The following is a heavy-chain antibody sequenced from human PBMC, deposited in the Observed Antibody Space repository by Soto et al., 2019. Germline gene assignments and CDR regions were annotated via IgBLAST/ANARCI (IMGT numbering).Heavy chain of an antibody. CDR2: INHSGST. CDR1: GESFSCYY. J-gene: IGHJ3*02. CDR3: ASIMPTGALTVLPFDI. V-gene: IGHV4-34*01. D-gene: IGHD3-9*01. Sequence: LSLTCAVYGESFSCYYWSWIRQPPGKGLEWMGEINHSGSTNYNPSLKSRVTMAVDKSKDPFSLKFSFVSAADTSVYYCASIMPTGALTVLPFDIWGKGTMVTVSS.